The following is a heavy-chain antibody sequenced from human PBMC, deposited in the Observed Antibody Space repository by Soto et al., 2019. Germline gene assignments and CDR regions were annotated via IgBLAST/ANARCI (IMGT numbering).Heavy chain of an antibody. D-gene: IGHD5-12*01. J-gene: IGHJ4*02. Sequence: QVQLQQWGAGLLKPSETLSLTCAVNGGSLTGYYWSWIRQPPGKGLEWIGEIKDGGVTNYSPSLKSRVTMSADTSKNQFSLNLHSVTAADTAVYYCARGQEGVVATHWDQGTLVTVSS. CDR3: ARGQEGVVATH. CDR1: GGSLTGYY. V-gene: IGHV4-34*01. CDR2: IKDGGVT.